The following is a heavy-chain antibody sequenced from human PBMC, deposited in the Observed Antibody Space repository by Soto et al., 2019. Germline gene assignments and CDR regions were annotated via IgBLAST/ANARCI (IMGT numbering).Heavy chain of an antibody. J-gene: IGHJ5*02. CDR3: ARNRGPMVRGVISNWFDP. V-gene: IGHV4-39*01. D-gene: IGHD3-10*01. CDR2: IYYSGST. Sequence: QLQLQESGPGLVKPSETLSLTCTVSGGSISSSSYYWGWIRQPPGKGLEWIGSIYYSGSTYYNPSLKCRVTISVDTSKNQFSLKLSSVTASDTAVYYCARNRGPMVRGVISNWFDPWGQGTLVTVSS. CDR1: GGSISSSSYY.